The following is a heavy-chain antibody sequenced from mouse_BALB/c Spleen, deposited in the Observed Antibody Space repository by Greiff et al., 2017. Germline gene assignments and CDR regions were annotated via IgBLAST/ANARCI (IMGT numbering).Heavy chain of an antibody. D-gene: IGHD2-3*01. CDR2: INPSNGGT. J-gene: IGHJ3*01. Sequence: VQLQKSGAELVKPGASVKLSCKASGYTFTSYYMYWVKQRPGQGLEWIGEINPSNGGTNFNEKFKSKATLTVDKSSSTAYMQLSSLTSEDSAVYYCTRSYDGYYRAWFAYWGQGTLVTVSA. CDR3: TRSYDGYYRAWFAY. CDR1: GYTFTSYY. V-gene: IGHV1S81*02.